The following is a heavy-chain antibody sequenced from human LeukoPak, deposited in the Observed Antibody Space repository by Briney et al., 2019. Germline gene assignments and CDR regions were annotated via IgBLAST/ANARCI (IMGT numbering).Heavy chain of an antibody. J-gene: IGHJ4*02. D-gene: IGHD3-22*01. V-gene: IGHV3-33*01. Sequence: GGSLRLSCAASGFTFSSYGMHWVRQAPGKGPEWVAVIWYDGSNTYYADSVKGRFTISRDNSKNTLYLQMNSLRAEDTAVYYCAREEATYYYDSSGFLDYWGQGTLVTVSS. CDR3: AREEATYYYDSSGFLDY. CDR2: IWYDGSNT. CDR1: GFTFSSYG.